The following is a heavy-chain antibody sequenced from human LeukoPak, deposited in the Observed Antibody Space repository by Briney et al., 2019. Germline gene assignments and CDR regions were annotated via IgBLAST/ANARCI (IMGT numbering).Heavy chain of an antibody. J-gene: IGHJ3*02. CDR2: MNPNSGGT. D-gene: IGHD3-22*01. CDR3: ARVPYSDSSGDAFDI. Sequence: GASVKVSCKASGYTFTGYYMHWVRQAPGQGLEWMGWMNPNSGGTKNAQKIQGRVTMTRDTSVSTAYMELSRLRSDDTAVYYCARVPYSDSSGDAFDIWGQGTLLTVSS. CDR1: GYTFTGYY. V-gene: IGHV1-2*02.